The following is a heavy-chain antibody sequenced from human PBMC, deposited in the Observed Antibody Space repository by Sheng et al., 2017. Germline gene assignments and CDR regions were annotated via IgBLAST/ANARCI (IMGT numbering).Heavy chain of an antibody. D-gene: IGHD3-10*01. CDR3: AGAMVRGSYYYYMDV. Sequence: QVQLVQSGAEVKKPGSSVKVSCKASGGTFSSYAISWVRQAPGQGLEWMGGIIPILGIANYAQKFQGRVTITADKSTSTAYMELSSLRSEDTAVYYCAGAMVRGSYYYYMDVWGQRGPRSPSP. CDR1: GGTFSSYA. J-gene: IGHJ6*03. CDR2: IIPILGIA. V-gene: IGHV1-69*04.